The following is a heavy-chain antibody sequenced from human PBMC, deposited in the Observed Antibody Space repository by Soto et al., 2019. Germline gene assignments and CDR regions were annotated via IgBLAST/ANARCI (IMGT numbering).Heavy chain of an antibody. Sequence: ASVKVSCKASGYTFTSYDINWVRQATGQGREWMGWMNPNSGNTGYAQKFQGSVTMTRDASTRKVYMELSSLRSEDTAVYYCAVVLRAHYYGMDVWGQGATVTVSS. V-gene: IGHV1-8*01. J-gene: IGHJ6*02. CDR3: AVVLRAHYYGMDV. CDR1: GYTFTSYD. CDR2: MNPNSGNT. D-gene: IGHD3-22*01.